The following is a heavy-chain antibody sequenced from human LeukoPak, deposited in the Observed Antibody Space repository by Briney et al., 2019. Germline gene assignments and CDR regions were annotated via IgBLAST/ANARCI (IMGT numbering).Heavy chain of an antibody. D-gene: IGHD3-3*01. CDR1: GFMFSSYG. J-gene: IGHJ4*02. CDR3: AKDLRGGRYDFWTGNDY. V-gene: IGHV3-30*18. Sequence: GGSLRLSCAASGFMFSSYGMHWVRQAPGKGLEWVAVVSYDGSNKYYADSVKGRFTISRDNSKNTLYLQMNSLRAEDTAVYYCAKDLRGGRYDFWTGNDYWGQGILVTVSS. CDR2: VSYDGSNK.